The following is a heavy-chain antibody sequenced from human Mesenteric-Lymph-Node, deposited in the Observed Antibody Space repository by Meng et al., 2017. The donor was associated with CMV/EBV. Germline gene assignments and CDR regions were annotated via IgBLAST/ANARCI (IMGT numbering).Heavy chain of an antibody. J-gene: IGHJ4*02. Sequence: FTFSSYGMHWVRQAPGKGLEWVAVISYHGKRTYYADSVKGRFTISRDNSENTLYLQMNSLRAEDTAIYYCAKDHRYFDWLLSGFGADYWGQGTLVTVSS. CDR1: FTFSSYG. V-gene: IGHV3-30*18. CDR3: AKDHRYFDWLLSGFGADY. D-gene: IGHD3-9*01. CDR2: ISYHGKRT.